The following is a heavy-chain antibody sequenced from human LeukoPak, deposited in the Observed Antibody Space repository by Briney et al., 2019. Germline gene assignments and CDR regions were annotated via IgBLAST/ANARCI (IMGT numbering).Heavy chain of an antibody. J-gene: IGHJ4*02. D-gene: IGHD3-10*01. CDR1: GFTFSSYT. Sequence: GGSLRLSRAASGFTFSSYTMNWVRQAPGKGLEWVSSISSSSSYIYYADSVKGRFTISRDNAKNSLSLQMNSLRAEDTAVYYCARDDVWGSGFHDYWGQGTVVTVSS. CDR2: ISSSSSYI. V-gene: IGHV3-21*01. CDR3: ARDDVWGSGFHDY.